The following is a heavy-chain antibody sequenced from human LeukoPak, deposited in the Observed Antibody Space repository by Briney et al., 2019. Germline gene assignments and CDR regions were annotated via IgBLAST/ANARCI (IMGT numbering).Heavy chain of an antibody. CDR1: GGSIGSSTYY. CDR2: LYYCGCS. Sequence: SETLSLTCTASGGSIGSSTYYWGWVRQPPGEGLQWIGSLYYCGCSYYNPPLKSRVTMSVDTSKHQFSLKLSSVTDADTAVYDCASTKYYYGSGSKVNWFDPWGQGTLVTVSS. V-gene: IGHV4-39*01. CDR3: ASTKYYYGSGSKVNWFDP. J-gene: IGHJ5*02. D-gene: IGHD3-10*01.